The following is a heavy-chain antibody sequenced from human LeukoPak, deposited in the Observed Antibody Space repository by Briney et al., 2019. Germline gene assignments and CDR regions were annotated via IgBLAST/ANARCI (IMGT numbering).Heavy chain of an antibody. J-gene: IGHJ6*04. Sequence: GGSLRLSCAASGFTFSSYGMHWVRQAPGKGLEWVAFIRFDGSHKYYADSVKGRFTISRDNAKNSLYLQMNSLRAEDTAVYYCAELGITMIGGVWGKGTTVTISS. D-gene: IGHD3-10*02. CDR2: IRFDGSHK. V-gene: IGHV3-30*02. CDR3: AELGITMIGGV. CDR1: GFTFSSYG.